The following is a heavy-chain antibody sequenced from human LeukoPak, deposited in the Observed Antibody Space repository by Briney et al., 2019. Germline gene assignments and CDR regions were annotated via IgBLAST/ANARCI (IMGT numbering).Heavy chain of an antibody. J-gene: IGHJ4*02. D-gene: IGHD3-3*01. V-gene: IGHV3-21*01. Sequence: GGSLRLSCAASGFTFSSYSMNWVRQAPGKGLEWVSPISSSSSYMYYADSVKGRFTISRDNAKNSLYLQMNSLRAEDTAVYYCAREIYDFWSGECDYWGQGTLVTVSS. CDR1: GFTFSSYS. CDR3: AREIYDFWSGECDY. CDR2: ISSSSSYM.